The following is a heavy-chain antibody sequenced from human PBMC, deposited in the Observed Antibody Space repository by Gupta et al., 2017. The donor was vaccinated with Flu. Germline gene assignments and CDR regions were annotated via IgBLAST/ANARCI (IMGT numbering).Heavy chain of an antibody. CDR2: INPSGGST. D-gene: IGHD1-7*01. Sequence: QVQLVQSGAEVKKPGASVQVSCKASGDTFTSYYMHWVRQAPGQGREWMGIINPSGGSTSYAQKFQGRVTMTRDTSTSTVYMELSSLRSEDTAVYYCARGRYNWNYVRSGDSYFDYWGQGTLVTVSS. CDR1: GDTFTSYY. J-gene: IGHJ4*02. CDR3: ARGRYNWNYVRSGDSYFDY. V-gene: IGHV1-46*01.